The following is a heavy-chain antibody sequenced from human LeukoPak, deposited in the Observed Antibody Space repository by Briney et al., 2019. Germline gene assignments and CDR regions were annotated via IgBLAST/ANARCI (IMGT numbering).Heavy chain of an antibody. D-gene: IGHD3-22*01. CDR1: GFTVSSNY. J-gene: IGHJ4*02. Sequence: GGSLRLSCAASGFTVSSNYMSWVRQAPGKGLEWVAVISYDGSNKYYADSVKGRFTVSRDNAKNSLYLQMNSLRAEDTALYYCAKSSGYYYVGDYWGQGTLVTVSS. CDR2: ISYDGSNK. V-gene: IGHV3-30*18. CDR3: AKSSGYYYVGDY.